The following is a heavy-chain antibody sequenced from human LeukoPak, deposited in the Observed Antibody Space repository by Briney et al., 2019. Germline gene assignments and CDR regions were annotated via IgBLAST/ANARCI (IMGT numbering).Heavy chain of an antibody. J-gene: IGHJ5*02. D-gene: IGHD7-27*01. Sequence: GESLKISCRCSGYSFTNYWLDWVRQMPGKGLEWMGIIYPVDSDTRYSPSFQGQVTISVDKSISTAYLQWSSLKASDTAIYYCARRTGNWLDPWGQGTLVTVSS. CDR3: ARRTGNWLDP. CDR2: IYPVDSDT. V-gene: IGHV5-51*01. CDR1: GYSFTNYW.